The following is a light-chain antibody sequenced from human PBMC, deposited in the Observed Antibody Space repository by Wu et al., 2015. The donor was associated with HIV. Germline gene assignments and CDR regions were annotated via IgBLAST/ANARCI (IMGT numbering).Light chain of an antibody. J-gene: IGKJ5*01. CDR2: DAS. V-gene: IGKV3-11*01. CDR3: QQHNNWPLT. CDR1: RSVSGT. Sequence: EIVLTQSPATLSLSSGETATLFCRASRSVSGTLAWYQQKPGQALRLLIYDASIRATGVPARFSGSGSFTDFTLTISSLEPEDSAVYYCQQHNNWPLTFGHGTRLEIK.